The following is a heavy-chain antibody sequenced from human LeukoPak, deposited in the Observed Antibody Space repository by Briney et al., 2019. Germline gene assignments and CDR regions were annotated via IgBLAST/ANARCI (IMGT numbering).Heavy chain of an antibody. CDR2: ISSSSSYI. Sequence: GGSLRLSCAASGFTFSSYSMNWVRKAPGKGLEWVSSISSSSSYIYYADSVKGRFTISRANAKNSLYLQMNSLRAEDTAVYYCARDQDYPGRYFDYWGQGTLVTVSS. CDR1: GFTFSSYS. D-gene: IGHD4-11*01. V-gene: IGHV3-21*01. J-gene: IGHJ4*02. CDR3: ARDQDYPGRYFDY.